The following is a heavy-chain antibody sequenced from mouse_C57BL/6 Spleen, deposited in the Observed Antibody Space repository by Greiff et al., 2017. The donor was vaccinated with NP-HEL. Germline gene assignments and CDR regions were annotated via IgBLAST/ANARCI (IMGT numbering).Heavy chain of an antibody. CDR2: IDPNSGGT. Sequence: QVQLQQPGAELVKPGASVKLSCKASGYTFTSYWMHWVKQRPGRGLEWIGRIDPNSGGTKYNEKFKSKATLTVDKPSSTAYMQLSSLTSEDSAVYYCAKKTYGSSYDYYAMDYWGQGTSVTVSS. CDR3: AKKTYGSSYDYYAMDY. CDR1: GYTFTSYW. D-gene: IGHD1-1*01. J-gene: IGHJ4*01. V-gene: IGHV1-72*01.